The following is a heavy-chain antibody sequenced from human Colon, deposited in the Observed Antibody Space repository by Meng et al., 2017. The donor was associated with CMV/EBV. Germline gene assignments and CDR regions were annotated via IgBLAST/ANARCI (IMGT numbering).Heavy chain of an antibody. Sequence: ASVKVSCKTSGYTANGYYIHWVRQAPGQGLEWMGWINPNSGDANYARTFLGRVTMTADTFISTVYMELRGLRSGDTAVYYCAREGTYASSSGLGLWGPGALVTVSS. CDR2: INPNSGDA. V-gene: IGHV1-2*02. D-gene: IGHD3-16*01. CDR3: AREGTYASSSGLGL. J-gene: IGHJ4*02. CDR1: GYTANGYY.